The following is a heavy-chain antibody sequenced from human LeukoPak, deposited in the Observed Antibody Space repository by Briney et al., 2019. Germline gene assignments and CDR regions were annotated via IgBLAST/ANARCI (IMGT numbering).Heavy chain of an antibody. J-gene: IGHJ4*02. V-gene: IGHV4-34*01. CDR1: GGSFSGYY. CDR3: AGERRGVVPAAIFDY. Sequence: PSETLSLTCAVYGGSFSGYYWSWIRQPPGKGLEWIGEINHSGSTNYNPSLKSRVTISVDESKNQFSLKLSSVIAADTAVYYCAGERRGVVPAAIFDYWGQGTMVTVCS. D-gene: IGHD2-2*02. CDR2: INHSGST.